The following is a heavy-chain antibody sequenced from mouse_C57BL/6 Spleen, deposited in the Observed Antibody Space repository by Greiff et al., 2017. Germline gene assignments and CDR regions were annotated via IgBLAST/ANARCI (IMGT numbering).Heavy chain of an antibody. CDR2: IHPNSGST. J-gene: IGHJ4*01. CDR3: ARDYGCGDAMDY. V-gene: IGHV1-64*01. CDR1: GYTFTSYW. D-gene: IGHD1-1*01. Sequence: VQLQQPGAELVKPGASVKLSCTASGYTFTSYWMHWVKQRPGQGLEWIGMIHPNSGSTNYNEKFKSKATLTVDKSSSTAYMQLSSLTSEDAAVYDCARDYGCGDAMDYWGQGTAVTVSS.